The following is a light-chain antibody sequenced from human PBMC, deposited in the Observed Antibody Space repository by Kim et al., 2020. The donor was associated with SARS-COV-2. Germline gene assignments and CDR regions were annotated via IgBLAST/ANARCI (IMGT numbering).Light chain of an antibody. CDR2: GDS. V-gene: IGLV3-9*01. CDR3: QVWDSSTGV. Sequence: SVALGQTARITCGGNNMGTKKVHWFQQKPGQAPVLVICGDSNRPSGIPERFSGSNSGNTATLTISRAQPGDEADYYCQVWDSSTGVFGGGTQLTVL. J-gene: IGLJ3*02. CDR1: NMGTKK.